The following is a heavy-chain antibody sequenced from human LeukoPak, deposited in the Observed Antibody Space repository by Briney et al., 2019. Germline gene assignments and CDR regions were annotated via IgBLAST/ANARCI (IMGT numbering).Heavy chain of an antibody. D-gene: IGHD6-6*01. J-gene: IGHJ4*02. V-gene: IGHV1-8*01. CDR3: ARGSWGEIAGRKSFEF. CDR1: EYTFTSYD. CDR2: MNPNSGNT. Sequence: ASVTVSCKASEYTFTSYDINWVRQAAGQGLEWMGWMNPNSGNTGYAQKFQGRVTMTTVTSISTAYMELNNLTSEDTAVYYCARGSWGEIAGRKSFEFWGQGSLVTVSS.